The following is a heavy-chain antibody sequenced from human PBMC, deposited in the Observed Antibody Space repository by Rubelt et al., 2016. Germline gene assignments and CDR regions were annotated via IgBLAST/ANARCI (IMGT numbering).Heavy chain of an antibody. CDR1: GFTFSDYY. D-gene: IGHD2-2*01. V-gene: IGHV3-11*06. Sequence: VQLVESGGGLVQPGGSLRLSCAASGFTFSDYYMSWIRQAPGKGLEWVSYIAGDSSYTNYGDSVKGRFTISRDNSKNTLYLQMNSLSAEETAVYYCGGAHGPVAMYAPFDPWGQGTLVTVSA. CDR3: GGAHGPVAMYAPFDP. CDR2: IAGDSSYT. J-gene: IGHJ5*02.